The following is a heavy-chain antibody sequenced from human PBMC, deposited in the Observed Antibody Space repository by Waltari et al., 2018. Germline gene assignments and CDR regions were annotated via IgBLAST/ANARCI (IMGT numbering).Heavy chain of an antibody. J-gene: IGHJ4*02. Sequence: QLQLQESGPGLLKPSETLSLTCTVSGDSISSTNYYWAWIRQSPGEGLQLIVSFYYSGRTSYNPSLKSRVTISVDTSKNQFSLKLSSVTAADTAVYYCARGNSDYDILTTYYDYWGQGTLVTVSS. CDR2: FYYSGRT. V-gene: IGHV4-39*01. D-gene: IGHD3-9*01. CDR1: GDSISSTNYY. CDR3: ARGNSDYDILTTYYDY.